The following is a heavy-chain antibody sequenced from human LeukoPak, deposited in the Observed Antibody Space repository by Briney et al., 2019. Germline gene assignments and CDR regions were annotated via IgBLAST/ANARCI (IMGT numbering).Heavy chain of an antibody. J-gene: IGHJ4*01. CDR3: ARDLLAVADKPGDY. Sequence: PGGSLRLSCAASGFTFSSYGMHWVRQAPGKGLEWVAVIWYDGSNKYYADSMKGRFTISRDNSKNTLYLQMNSLRAEDTAVYYCARDLLAVADKPGDYWGQGTLVTLSS. D-gene: IGHD6-19*01. CDR2: IWYDGSNK. V-gene: IGHV3-33*01. CDR1: GFTFSSYG.